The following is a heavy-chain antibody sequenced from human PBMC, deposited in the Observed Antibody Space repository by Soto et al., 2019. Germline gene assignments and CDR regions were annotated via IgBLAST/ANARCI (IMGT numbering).Heavy chain of an antibody. J-gene: IGHJ4*02. CDR3: TTDPISSGYDLDY. CDR1: GFTFSNAW. CDR2: IKSKTDGGTT. Sequence: GGSLRLSCAASGFTFSNAWMNWVRQAPGKGLEWVGRIKSKTDGGTTDYAAPVKGRFTISRDDSKNTLYLQMNSLKTEDTAVYYCTTDPISSGYDLDYWGQGTLVTVSS. V-gene: IGHV3-15*07. D-gene: IGHD3-22*01.